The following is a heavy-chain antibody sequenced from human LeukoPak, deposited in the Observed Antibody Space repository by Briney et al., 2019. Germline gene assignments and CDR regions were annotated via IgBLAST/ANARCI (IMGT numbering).Heavy chain of an antibody. Sequence: GGSLRLSCAASGFTFDYYDMSWVRQAPGKGLEWVSGINWDGGSKGYADSVKGRFTISRDNAKNTLYLQMNSLRAEDTAVYYCARSRGYSDYWGQGTLVSVSS. CDR1: GFTFDYYD. CDR2: INWDGGSK. D-gene: IGHD5-12*01. J-gene: IGHJ4*02. V-gene: IGHV3-20*04. CDR3: ARSRGYSDY.